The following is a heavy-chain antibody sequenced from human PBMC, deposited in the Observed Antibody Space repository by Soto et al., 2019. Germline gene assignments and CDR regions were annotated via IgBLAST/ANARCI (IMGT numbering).Heavy chain of an antibody. CDR1: GYTFTSYA. CDR3: ARVDSLWFPEDAFDI. V-gene: IGHV1-3*01. J-gene: IGHJ3*02. D-gene: IGHD3-10*01. Sequence: QVQLVQSGAEVKKPGASVKVSCKASGYTFTSYAMHWVRQAPGQRLEWMGWINAGNGNTNYSQKFQGRVTITRDTSASTAYMELMSLRSEDTAVYYCARVDSLWFPEDAFDIWGKGTMVTVSS. CDR2: INAGNGNT.